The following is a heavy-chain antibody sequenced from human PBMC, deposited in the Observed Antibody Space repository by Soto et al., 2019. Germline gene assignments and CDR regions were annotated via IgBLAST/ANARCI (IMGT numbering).Heavy chain of an antibody. CDR3: AKEPFGVVIMAPYFDY. D-gene: IGHD3-3*01. CDR2: ISGSGGST. CDR1: GFTFSSYA. V-gene: IGHV3-23*01. Sequence: EVQLLESGGGLVQPGGSLRLSCAASGFTFSSYAMSWVRQAPGKGLEWVSAISGSGGSTYYADSVKGRFTISRDNSKNTLYLQMNSLRAEDTAVYYCAKEPFGVVIMAPYFDYWGQGTLVTVCS. J-gene: IGHJ4*02.